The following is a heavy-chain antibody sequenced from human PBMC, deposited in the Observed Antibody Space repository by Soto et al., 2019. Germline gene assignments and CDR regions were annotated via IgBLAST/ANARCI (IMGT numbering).Heavy chain of an antibody. Sequence: PSETLSLTCTVSGGSISSYYWSWIRQPPGKGLEWIGYIYYSGSTNYNPSLKSRVTISVDTSKNQFSLKLSSVTAADTAVYYCARGGRMDHSNPVRGFDPWGQGTLVTVSS. CDR1: GGSISSYY. CDR2: IYYSGST. V-gene: IGHV4-59*01. CDR3: ARGGRMDHSNPVRGFDP. J-gene: IGHJ5*02. D-gene: IGHD4-4*01.